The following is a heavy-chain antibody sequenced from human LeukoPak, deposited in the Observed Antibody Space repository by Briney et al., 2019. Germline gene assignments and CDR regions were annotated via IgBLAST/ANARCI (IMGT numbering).Heavy chain of an antibody. CDR2: SYDSGSA. CDR3: ARRWGSSGYYPRWYFDL. D-gene: IGHD3-22*01. Sequence: SQTLSRRCTVYGSFIGSSYWILIRQPPSPALSSIGSSYDSGSANYNPSLKSRVTISVDTSKNQFSLKLSSVTAADTAVYYCARRWGSSGYYPRWYFDLWGRGILVTVSS. V-gene: IGHV4-59*08. CDR1: GSFIGSSY. J-gene: IGHJ2*01.